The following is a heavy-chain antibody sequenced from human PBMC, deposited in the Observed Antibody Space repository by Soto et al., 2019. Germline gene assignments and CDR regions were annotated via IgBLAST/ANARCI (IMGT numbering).Heavy chain of an antibody. J-gene: IGHJ4*02. CDR3: ARWGTTGGFDL. Sequence: QLQLVESGGGVVQPGTSLRLSCTASGFMFKSYVMHWVRQAPGKGLEWVALTSYDGNNKYYGDSVKCRFTVSRDNAKNTLHLQMDSLRPEDTALYYCARWGTTGGFDLWGQGTLVSVSS. D-gene: IGHD3-16*01. V-gene: IGHV3-30*19. CDR2: TSYDGNNK. CDR1: GFMFKSYV.